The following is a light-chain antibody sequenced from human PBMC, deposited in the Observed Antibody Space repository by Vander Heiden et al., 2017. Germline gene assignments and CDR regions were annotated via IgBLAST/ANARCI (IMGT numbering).Light chain of an antibody. Sequence: QSALTQPRSVSGSPGQSVNISCTGPRIDVGGYNYVSWYQQHPGKAPKRMIYDVSKRPSGVPDRFSGSKSGNTASLTISGLQAEDEADYYCCSYAGSYTFVFGTGTKVTVL. V-gene: IGLV2-11*01. CDR2: DVS. CDR3: CSYAGSYTFV. J-gene: IGLJ1*01. CDR1: RIDVGGYNY.